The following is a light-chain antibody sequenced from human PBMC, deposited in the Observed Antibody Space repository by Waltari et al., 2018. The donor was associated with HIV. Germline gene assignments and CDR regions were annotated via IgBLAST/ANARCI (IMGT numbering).Light chain of an antibody. CDR3: QQCYATPLT. CDR2: WAS. CDR1: QSVLASPDNNNY. V-gene: IGKV4-1*01. J-gene: IGKJ4*01. Sequence: DIVITQSPHSLAVSLVDMATINCKSSQSVLASPDNNNYVVWYQKKPGQPPKLPISWASTRESGVPDRFSGSGSGTDFTLTISSLQAEDVAVYYCQQCYATPLTFGGGTKVEIK.